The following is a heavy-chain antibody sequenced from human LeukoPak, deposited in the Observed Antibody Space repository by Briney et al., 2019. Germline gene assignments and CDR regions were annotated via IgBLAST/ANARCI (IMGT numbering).Heavy chain of an antibody. Sequence: SETLSLTCTVSGGSISSYYWSWIRQPPRKGLEWMGYIYYSGSTNYNPSLKSLVTISVDTSKNQFSLKLSSVTAADTAVYYCARARVGATEIDYWGQGPLVTVSS. D-gene: IGHD1-26*01. J-gene: IGHJ4*02. CDR3: ARARVGATEIDY. CDR1: GGSISSYY. CDR2: IYYSGST. V-gene: IGHV4-59*01.